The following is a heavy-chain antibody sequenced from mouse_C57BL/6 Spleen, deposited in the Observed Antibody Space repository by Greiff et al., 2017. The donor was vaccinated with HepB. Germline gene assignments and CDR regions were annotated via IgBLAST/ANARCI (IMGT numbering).Heavy chain of an antibody. J-gene: IGHJ4*01. V-gene: IGHV5-4*03. CDR3: ARVAPSYAMDY. D-gene: IGHD1-1*02. CDR2: ISDGGSYT. CDR1: GFTFSSYA. Sequence: EVKVEESGGGLVKPGGSLKLSCAASGFTFSSYAMSWVRQTPEKRLEWVATISDGGSYTYYPDNVKGRFTISRDNAKNNLYLQMSHLKSEDTAMYYCARVAPSYAMDYWGQGTSVTVSS.